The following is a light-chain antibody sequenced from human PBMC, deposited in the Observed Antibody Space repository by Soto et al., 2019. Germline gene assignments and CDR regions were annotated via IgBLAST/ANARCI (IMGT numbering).Light chain of an antibody. V-gene: IGKV3-20*01. CDR3: QQYGSSLLT. Sequence: EIVLTQSPGTLSLSPGERVTLSCRAGQSVTSSYLAWYQQKPGQAPRLLIYDASSRATGIPDRFSGSGSGTDFTLTISRLELEDFAVYYCQQYGSSLLTFGGGTKWIS. J-gene: IGKJ4*01. CDR2: DAS. CDR1: QSVTSSY.